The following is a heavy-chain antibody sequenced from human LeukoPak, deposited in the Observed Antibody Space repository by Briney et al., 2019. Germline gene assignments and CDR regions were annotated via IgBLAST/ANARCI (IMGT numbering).Heavy chain of an antibody. CDR1: GGTFSSYA. J-gene: IGHJ3*02. CDR3: ARDDSSGYAAFDI. Sequence: SVKVSCKAPGGTFSSYAISWVRQAPGQGLEWMGGIIPIFGTADYAQKFQGRVTITTDESTSTAYMELSSLRSEDTAVYYCARDDSSGYAAFDIWGPGTMVTVSS. V-gene: IGHV1-69*05. D-gene: IGHD3-22*01. CDR2: IIPIFGTA.